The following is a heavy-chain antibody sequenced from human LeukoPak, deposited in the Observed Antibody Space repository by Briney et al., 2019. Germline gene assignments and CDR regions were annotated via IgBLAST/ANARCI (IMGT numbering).Heavy chain of an antibody. J-gene: IGHJ4*02. CDR1: GGSFSGYY. CDR2: ISHSGST. CDR3: ARGPGVYGAFYFDY. V-gene: IGHV4-34*01. D-gene: IGHD4-17*01. Sequence: SETLSLTCAVYGGSFSGYYWSWIRQPPGKGLEWIGEISHSGSTNYNPSLKSRVTISVDTSKNQFSLKLSSVTAADTAVYYCARGPGVYGAFYFDYWGQGTLVTASS.